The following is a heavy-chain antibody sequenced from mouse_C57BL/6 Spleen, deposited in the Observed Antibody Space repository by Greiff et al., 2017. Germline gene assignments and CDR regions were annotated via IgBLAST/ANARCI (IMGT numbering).Heavy chain of an antibody. CDR1: GFNIKDYY. J-gene: IGHJ2*01. Sequence: VQLQQSGAELVKPGASVKLSCTASGFNIKDYYMHWVKQRPEQGLEWIGRIDPEDGETKYAQKFQGKATITADTTSNTAYLQLSSLTSEDTAVYYGARRRGYGYYDFGGWGQGATLTVSS. CDR2: IDPEDGET. CDR3: ARRRGYGYYDFGG. D-gene: IGHD2-3*01. V-gene: IGHV14-2*01.